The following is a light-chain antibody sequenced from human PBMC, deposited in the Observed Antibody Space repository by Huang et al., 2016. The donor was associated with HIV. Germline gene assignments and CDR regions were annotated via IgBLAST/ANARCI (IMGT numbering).Light chain of an antibody. V-gene: IGKV4-1*01. Sequence: DIVMTQSPDSLAVSLGERAAINCKSSQSVLYSSNNKNYLAWYQQKPGQSPTLRIDWASTREPGVPDRFNGSGSGTDFTLTISSLQTEDVAVYYCQQYFSTSLTFGGGTKVEIK. CDR3: QQYFSTSLT. CDR2: WAS. CDR1: QSVLYSSNNKNY. J-gene: IGKJ4*01.